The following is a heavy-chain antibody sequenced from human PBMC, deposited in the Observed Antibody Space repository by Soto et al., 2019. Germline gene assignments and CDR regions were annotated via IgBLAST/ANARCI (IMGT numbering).Heavy chain of an antibody. CDR1: GYTFTSYD. D-gene: IGHD3-22*01. Sequence: GASVKVSCKASGYTFTSYDINWVRQATGQGLEWMGWMNPNSGNTGYAQKFQGGVTMTRSTSISTAYMELSSLRSEDTAVYYCARGGYYYDSSAYYRPFDYWGQGTLVTVSS. V-gene: IGHV1-8*01. J-gene: IGHJ4*02. CDR3: ARGGYYYDSSAYYRPFDY. CDR2: MNPNSGNT.